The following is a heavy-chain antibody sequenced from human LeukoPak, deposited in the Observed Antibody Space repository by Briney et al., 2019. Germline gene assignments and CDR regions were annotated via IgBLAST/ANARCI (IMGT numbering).Heavy chain of an antibody. CDR2: MNPNSGNT. Sequence: ASVKVSCKASGYTFTSYDINWARQATGQGLEWMGWMNPNSGNTGYAQKFQGRVTMTRNTSISTAYMELSSLRSEDTAVYYCARGLVRARLYNWFDPWGQGTLVTVSS. CDR1: GYTFTSYD. CDR3: ARGLVRARLYNWFDP. J-gene: IGHJ5*02. V-gene: IGHV1-8*01. D-gene: IGHD3-10*01.